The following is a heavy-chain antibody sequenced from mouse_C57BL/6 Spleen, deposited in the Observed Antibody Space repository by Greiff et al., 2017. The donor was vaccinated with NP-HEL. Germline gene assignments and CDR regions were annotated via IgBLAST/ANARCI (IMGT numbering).Heavy chain of an antibody. CDR1: EYEFPSHD. V-gene: IGHV5-2*01. J-gene: IGHJ4*01. CDR3: ARLMIKDYAMDY. CDR2: ITSDGGST. Sequence: DVKLVESGGGLVQPGESLKLSCESNEYEFPSHDMSWVRKTPEKRLELVAAITSDGGSTYYPDTMERRFIISRDNTKKTLYLQMSSLRSEDTALYYCARLMIKDYAMDYWGQGTSVTVSS. D-gene: IGHD2-4*01.